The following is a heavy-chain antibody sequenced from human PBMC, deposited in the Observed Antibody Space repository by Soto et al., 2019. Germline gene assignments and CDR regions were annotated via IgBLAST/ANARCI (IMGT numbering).Heavy chain of an antibody. D-gene: IGHD3-10*01. CDR1: GGSISSYY. CDR2: IYYSGST. CDR3: ARVYYGSGKGFDP. J-gene: IGHJ5*02. V-gene: IGHV4-59*01. Sequence: ASETLSLTCTVSGGSISSYYWSWIRQPPGKGLEWIGYIYYSGSTNYNPSLKSRVTISVDTSKNQFSLKLSSVTAADTAVYYCARVYYGSGKGFDPWGQGTLVTVSS.